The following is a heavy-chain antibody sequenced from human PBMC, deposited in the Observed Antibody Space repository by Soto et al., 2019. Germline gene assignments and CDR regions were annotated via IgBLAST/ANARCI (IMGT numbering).Heavy chain of an antibody. CDR1: GFTFSSYA. Sequence: GGSLRLSCAASGFTFSSYAMHWVRQAPGKGLEWVAVILYDGSNKYYADSVKGRFTISRDNSKNTLYLQMNSLRAEDTAVYYCARGGPSNWGIDAFDIWGQGTMVTVSS. CDR3: ARGGPSNWGIDAFDI. CDR2: ILYDGSNK. J-gene: IGHJ3*02. D-gene: IGHD7-27*01. V-gene: IGHV3-30*04.